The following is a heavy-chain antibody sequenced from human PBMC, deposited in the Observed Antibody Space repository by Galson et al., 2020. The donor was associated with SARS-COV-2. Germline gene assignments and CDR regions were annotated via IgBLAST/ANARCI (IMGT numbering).Heavy chain of an antibody. D-gene: IGHD6-19*01. J-gene: IGHJ4*02. CDR2: ISSSSSYI. Sequence: GGSLRLSCAASGFTFSSYSMNWVRQAPGKGLEWVSSISSSSSYISYADSAKGRFTISRDNAKNSLYLQMNSLRAEDTAVYYCARDNLPGIAVAGTGFDYWGQGTLVTVSS. CDR3: ARDNLPGIAVAGTGFDY. CDR1: GFTFSSYS. V-gene: IGHV3-21*01.